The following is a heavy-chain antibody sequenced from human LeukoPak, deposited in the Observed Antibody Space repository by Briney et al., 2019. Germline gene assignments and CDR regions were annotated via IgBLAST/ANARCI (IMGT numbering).Heavy chain of an antibody. D-gene: IGHD6-13*01. Sequence: PSETPSLTCTVSGGSISNYFWTWIRQPPGKGLEWIGYIDYSGSTNYNPSLKSRVSISVDTSKNQFSLKLTSVTAADTAVYYCARMYSSTIPPGYWGQGTLVTVSS. CDR1: GGSISNYF. CDR2: IDYSGST. CDR3: ARMYSSTIPPGY. J-gene: IGHJ4*02. V-gene: IGHV4-59*01.